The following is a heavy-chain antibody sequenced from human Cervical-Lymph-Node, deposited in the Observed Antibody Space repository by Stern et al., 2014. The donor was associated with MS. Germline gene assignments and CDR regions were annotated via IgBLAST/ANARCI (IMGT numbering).Heavy chain of an antibody. CDR3: ARDCKLRYFDPTSRCAFDI. D-gene: IGHD3-9*01. V-gene: IGHV1-69*06. CDR1: GGTFSSYA. J-gene: IGHJ3*02. Sequence: QVQLVQSGAEVKKPGSSVKVSCKASGGTFSSYAISWVRQAPGQGLEWMGGIIPIFGTANYAQKLQGRVTMTTDTSTSTAYMELRSLRSDDTAVYYCARDCKLRYFDPTSRCAFDIWGQGTMVTVSS. CDR2: IIPIFGTA.